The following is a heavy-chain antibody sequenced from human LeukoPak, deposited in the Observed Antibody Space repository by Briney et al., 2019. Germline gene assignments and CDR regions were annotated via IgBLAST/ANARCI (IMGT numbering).Heavy chain of an antibody. V-gene: IGHV3-33*01. J-gene: IGHJ3*02. CDR2: IWYDGSNK. Sequence: GGSLRLSCAASGFTFSSYGMHWVRQAPGEGLEWVAVIWYDGSNKYYADSVKGRFTISRDNSKNTLYLQMNSLRAEDTAVYYCARGKYCSSTSCWDDAFDIWGRGTMVTVSS. CDR1: GFTFSSYG. D-gene: IGHD2-2*01. CDR3: ARGKYCSSTSCWDDAFDI.